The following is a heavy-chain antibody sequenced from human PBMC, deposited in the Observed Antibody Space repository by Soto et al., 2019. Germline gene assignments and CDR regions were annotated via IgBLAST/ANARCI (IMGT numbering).Heavy chain of an antibody. J-gene: IGHJ6*02. D-gene: IGHD1-7*01. V-gene: IGHV4-31*03. Sequence: PSETLSLTFTVSGGSISRSGYFWSWIRQHPEKVLEWIGYIYYSGSTYYNPSLQSRVTISVDTSKNQFSLKLSSVTAADTAVYYFARDHGLTEITVGMEVWGQATTVNVS. CDR2: IYYSGST. CDR3: ARDHGLTEITVGMEV. CDR1: GGSISRSGYF.